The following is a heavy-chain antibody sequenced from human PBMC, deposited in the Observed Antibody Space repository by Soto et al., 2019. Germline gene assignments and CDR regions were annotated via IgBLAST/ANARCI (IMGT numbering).Heavy chain of an antibody. CDR1: GGSISSGGYS. CDR3: ERLNGYCISTSCHCYYGMDV. J-gene: IGHJ6*02. CDR2: IYHSGST. Sequence: SETLSLTCAVSGGSISSGGYSWSWIWHPPGKGLEWIGYIYHSGSTYYNPSLKSRVTISVDTSKNEFSLRLSSVTAADTAVYYVERLNGYCISTSCHCYYGMDVWGQGTTVTVCS. V-gene: IGHV4-30-2*01. D-gene: IGHD2-2*03.